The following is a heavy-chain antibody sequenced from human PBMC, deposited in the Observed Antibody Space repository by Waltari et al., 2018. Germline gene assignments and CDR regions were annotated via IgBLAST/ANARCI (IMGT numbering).Heavy chain of an antibody. CDR1: GGSFSGYY. CDR2: INHSGST. D-gene: IGHD2-15*01. J-gene: IGHJ5*01. V-gene: IGHV4-34*01. CDR3: ARGLNGAVVVVAATPVRNWFDS. Sequence: QVQLQQWGAGLLKPSETLSLTCAVYGGSFSGYYWSWIRQPPGKGLEWIGEINHSGSTNYNPSLKSRVTISVDTSKNQFSLKLSSVTAADTAVYYCARGLNGAVVVVAATPVRNWFDSWGQGTLVTVSS.